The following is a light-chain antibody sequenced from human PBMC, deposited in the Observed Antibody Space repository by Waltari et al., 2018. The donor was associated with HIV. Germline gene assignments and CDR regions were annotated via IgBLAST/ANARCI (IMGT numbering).Light chain of an antibody. Sequence: SYVLTQPTSVSVAPGQTARITCGGNNIGSKSVHWYPQKPGQAPVLVVYDENDRPSGIPERVCGANSGNTATLTITRVEAGDEADYYCQVWDSGSDHPDVVFGGGTKLTVL. CDR1: NIGSKS. J-gene: IGLJ2*01. CDR3: QVWDSGSDHPDVV. V-gene: IGLV3-21*02. CDR2: DEN.